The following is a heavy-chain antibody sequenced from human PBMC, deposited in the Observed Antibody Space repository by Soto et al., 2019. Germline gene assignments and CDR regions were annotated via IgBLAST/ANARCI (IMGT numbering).Heavy chain of an antibody. J-gene: IGHJ4*02. CDR1: GYTFTSYD. V-gene: IGHV1-8*01. Sequence: GASVKVSCKASGYTFTSYDINWVRQATGQGPEWMGWMNPNSGNTGYAQKFQGRVTMTRNTSISTAYMELSSLRSEDTATYYCAHLNTRGYYFDYWGQGALVTVSS. CDR3: AHLNTRGYYFDY. CDR2: MNPNSGNT.